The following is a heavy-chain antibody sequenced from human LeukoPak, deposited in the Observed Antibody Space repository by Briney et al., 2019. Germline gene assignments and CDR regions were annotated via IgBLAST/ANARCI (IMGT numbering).Heavy chain of an antibody. D-gene: IGHD5-12*01. J-gene: IGHJ4*02. V-gene: IGHV3-23*01. CDR2: LTVSGATT. CDR3: ATPLVAGRGRFDY. CDR1: GFSFSSYA. Sequence: GGSLRLSCAASGFSFSSYAMSWVRQAPEKGLEWVSSLTVSGATTWYADSVKGRFTISRDNSQNTLYLQMNSLRAEDTAVYYCATPLVAGRGRFDYWSQGTLVTVSS.